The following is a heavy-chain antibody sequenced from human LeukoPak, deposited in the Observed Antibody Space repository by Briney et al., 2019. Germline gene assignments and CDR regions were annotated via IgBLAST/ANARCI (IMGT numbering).Heavy chain of an antibody. J-gene: IGHJ6*03. Sequence: SQTLSLTCAISGDSVPSNSAAWNWIRQSPSRGLEWLGRTYYRSKWYNDYAVSVKSRITINPDTSKNQFSLQLNSVTPEDTAVYYCARVPYYYDSSTYYSDYYMDVWGKGTTVTISS. CDR3: ARVPYYYDSSTYYSDYYMDV. V-gene: IGHV6-1*01. D-gene: IGHD3-22*01. CDR2: TYYRSKWYN. CDR1: GDSVPSNSAA.